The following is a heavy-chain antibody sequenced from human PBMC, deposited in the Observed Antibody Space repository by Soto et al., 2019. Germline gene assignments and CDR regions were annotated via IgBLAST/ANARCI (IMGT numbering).Heavy chain of an antibody. CDR3: ARDRGAHTTKYHHVGNFDY. D-gene: IGHD2-2*01. CDR1: GYTFTSYG. J-gene: IGHJ4*02. V-gene: IGHV1-18*01. Sequence: QVQLVQSGAEVKKPGASVKVSCKASGYTFTSYGISWVRQAPGQGLEWMGWISAYNGNTNYAQKLQGRVTMTTDTSTSTAYMGLRSLRSDDTAVYYCARDRGAHTTKYHHVGNFDYWGQGTLVTVSS. CDR2: ISAYNGNT.